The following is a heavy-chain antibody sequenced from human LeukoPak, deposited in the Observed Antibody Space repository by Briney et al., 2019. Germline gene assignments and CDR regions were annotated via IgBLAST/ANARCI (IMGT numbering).Heavy chain of an antibody. J-gene: IGHJ4*02. CDR2: IYYSGST. D-gene: IGHD3-10*01. V-gene: IGHV4-59*08. CDR1: GGSISSYY. CDR3: ARSGYGSGVYYFDY. Sequence: SETLSLTCTVSGGSISSYYWSWIRQPPGEGLEWIGYIYYSGSTNYNPSLKSRVTISVDTSKNQFSLKLSSVTAADTAVYYCARSGYGSGVYYFDYWGQGTLVTVSS.